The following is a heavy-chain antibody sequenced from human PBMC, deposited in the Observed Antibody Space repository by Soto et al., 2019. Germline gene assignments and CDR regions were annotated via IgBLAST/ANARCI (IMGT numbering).Heavy chain of an antibody. V-gene: IGHV4-59*12. D-gene: IGHD3-10*01. CDR1: GGSISSYD. Sequence: SEPLSLTCTVSGGSISSYDWCWIRQHPGKGLEWIGYIYYSGSTNYNPSLKSRVTISVDTSKNQFSLKLSSVTAADTAVYYCARDRIGEYYFDYWGQGTLVTVSS. J-gene: IGHJ4*02. CDR3: ARDRIGEYYFDY. CDR2: IYYSGST.